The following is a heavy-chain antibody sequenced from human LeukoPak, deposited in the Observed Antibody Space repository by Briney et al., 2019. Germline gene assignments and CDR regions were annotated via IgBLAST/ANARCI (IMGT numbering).Heavy chain of an antibody. J-gene: IGHJ6*03. CDR3: ARAWLRRKYYYYMDV. CDR1: GYTFSNYG. Sequence: GASVKVSCKASGYTFSNYGMSWVRQAPGHGLEWMGWISGFNGHTKYSQKSQGRVTMTIDTSTSTAYMGVRSLRSDDTAVYYCARAWLRRKYYYYMDVWGKGTTVTVSS. CDR2: ISGFNGHT. V-gene: IGHV1-18*04. D-gene: IGHD5-12*01.